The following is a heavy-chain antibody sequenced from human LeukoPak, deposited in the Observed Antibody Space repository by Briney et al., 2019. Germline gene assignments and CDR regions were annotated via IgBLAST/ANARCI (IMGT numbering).Heavy chain of an antibody. Sequence: LTGGSLRLSCAASGFTFSSYGMHWVRQAPGKGLEWVAFIRYDGSNKYYADSVKGRFTISRDNSKNTLYLQMNSLRAEDTAVYYCARAGGGPRYYYDSSGHRSFDYWGQGTLVTVSS. CDR3: ARAGGGPRYYYDSSGHRSFDY. J-gene: IGHJ4*02. CDR1: GFTFSSYG. D-gene: IGHD3-22*01. V-gene: IGHV3-30*02. CDR2: IRYDGSNK.